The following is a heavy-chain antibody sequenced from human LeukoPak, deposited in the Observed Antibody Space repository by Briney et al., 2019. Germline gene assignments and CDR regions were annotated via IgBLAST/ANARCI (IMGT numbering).Heavy chain of an antibody. Sequence: PGGSLRLSCAASGFTFSSYAMHWVRQAPGKGLEWVAVIWYYGSNKYYADSVKGRFTISRDHSKNTLYLQMKSLRAEDTAVYYCARELEIAVAGTLGYWGQGTLVTVSS. D-gene: IGHD6-19*01. CDR2: IWYYGSNK. CDR3: ARELEIAVAGTLGY. V-gene: IGHV3-33*01. CDR1: GFTFSSYA. J-gene: IGHJ4*02.